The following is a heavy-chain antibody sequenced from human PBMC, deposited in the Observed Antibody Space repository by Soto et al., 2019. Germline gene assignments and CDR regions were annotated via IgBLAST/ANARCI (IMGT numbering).Heavy chain of an antibody. CDR3: ARVRYYGSGSYYNNPAPDY. J-gene: IGHJ4*02. Sequence: SETLSLTCAVSGGSISSSNWWSWVRQPPGKGLEWIGEIYHSGSTNYNPSLKSRVTISVDKSKNQFSLKLSSVTAADTAVYYCARVRYYGSGSYYNNPAPDYWGQGTLVTVSS. CDR1: GGSISSSNW. V-gene: IGHV4-4*02. D-gene: IGHD3-10*01. CDR2: IYHSGST.